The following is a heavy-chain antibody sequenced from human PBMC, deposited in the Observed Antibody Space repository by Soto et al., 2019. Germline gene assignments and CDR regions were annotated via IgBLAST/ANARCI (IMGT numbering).Heavy chain of an antibody. CDR3: VLRFLEWTDY. J-gene: IGHJ4*02. V-gene: IGHV4-31*03. CDR1: GASINSGGYY. D-gene: IGHD3-3*01. CDR2: IYFSGST. Sequence: NPSETLSLTCTVSGASINSGGYYWSWIRQLPGKGLEWIGYIYFSGSTYYNPSLESRVTISLDTSQNQFSLKLSSVTAADTAVYYCVLRFLEWTDYWGQGTLVTVSS.